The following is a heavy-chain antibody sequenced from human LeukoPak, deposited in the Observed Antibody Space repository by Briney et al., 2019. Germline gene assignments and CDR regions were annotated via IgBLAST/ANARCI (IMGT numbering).Heavy chain of an antibody. D-gene: IGHD4-17*01. V-gene: IGHV3-15*01. Sequence: EPGGSLRLSCAASGFTVSSNYMSWVRQAPGKGLEWVGRIKSNTDGGTTDYAAPVKGRFTISRDDSKNTLYLQMNSLKTEDTAVYYCTTSAVTTSYNYWGQGTLVTVSS. CDR1: GFTVSSNY. CDR3: TTSAVTTSYNY. J-gene: IGHJ4*02. CDR2: IKSNTDGGTT.